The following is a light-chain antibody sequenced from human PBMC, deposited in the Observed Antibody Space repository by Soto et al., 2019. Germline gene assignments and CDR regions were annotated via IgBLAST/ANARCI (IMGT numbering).Light chain of an antibody. CDR2: DAS. CDR3: QQYKTYYS. J-gene: IGKJ2*01. Sequence: DIQMTQSPSTLSAYIGDRVTITCRASQSISSWLAWYQQRPGKAPKLLIYDASNLESGVPSRFSGSGSGTEFTLTISSLQPDDFATYYCQQYKTYYSFGQGTKLEIK. CDR1: QSISSW. V-gene: IGKV1-5*01.